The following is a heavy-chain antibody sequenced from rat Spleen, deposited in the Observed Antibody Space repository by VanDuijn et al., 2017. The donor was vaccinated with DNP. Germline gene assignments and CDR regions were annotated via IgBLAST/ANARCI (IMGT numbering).Heavy chain of an antibody. J-gene: IGHJ4*01. V-gene: IGHV2-30*01. Sequence: VQLKESGPGLVQPSQTLSLTCTVSGFSLTSYNVHWVRQPTGKGLEWMGVIWTGGSTDYNSALKSRLSISRDTSKSQVFLKMNSLQTDDTAIYYCTRESWGYVMDAWGQGASVTVSS. CDR1: GFSLTSYN. CDR3: TRESWGYVMDA. CDR2: IWTGGST. D-gene: IGHD5-1*01.